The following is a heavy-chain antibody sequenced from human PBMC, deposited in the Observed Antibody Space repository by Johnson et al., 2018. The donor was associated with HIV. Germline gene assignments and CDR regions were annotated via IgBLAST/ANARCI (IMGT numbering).Heavy chain of an antibody. CDR3: AKDVLRWYPRSAFDS. Sequence: EVQLVESGGGVVQPGRSLRLSCAASGFTFDDYGMSWVRQIPGKGLEWVSGISWNSGTIAYADSVKGRFTISRDNAENSLYLQMNSLTAEDTALYYCAKDVLRWYPRSAFDSWGQGTMVTVSS. D-gene: IGHD4-23*01. CDR1: GFTFDDYG. J-gene: IGHJ3*02. V-gene: IGHV3-9*01. CDR2: ISWNSGTI.